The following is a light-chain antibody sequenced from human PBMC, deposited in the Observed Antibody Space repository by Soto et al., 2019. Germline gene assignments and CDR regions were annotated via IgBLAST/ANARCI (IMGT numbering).Light chain of an antibody. V-gene: IGKV3-20*01. J-gene: IGKJ2*01. CDR2: GAS. CDR1: QSVSSST. Sequence: EIVLTQSPGTLSLSPGERATLSCRASQSVSSSTLAWYQQKPGQAPRLLIYGASSRATDIPDRFSGTGSGTDFTLTISRLEPEDFAVYYCQQYGSTPGTFGQGTKLEIK. CDR3: QQYGSTPGT.